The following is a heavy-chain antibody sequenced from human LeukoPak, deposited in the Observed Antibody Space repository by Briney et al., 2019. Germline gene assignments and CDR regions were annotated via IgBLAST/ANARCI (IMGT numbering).Heavy chain of an antibody. D-gene: IGHD6-13*01. CDR2: ISYDGSYK. CDR1: EFTFSTYG. Sequence: PGGSLRLSCAASEFTFSTYGMHWVRRAPGKGLEWVAVISYDGSYKFYADSVKGRFTISRDNSKSTLYLQMNSLRAEDTAVYYCAKDRYSGLDTIDYWGQGTLVTVSS. CDR3: AKDRYSGLDTIDY. J-gene: IGHJ4*02. V-gene: IGHV3-30*18.